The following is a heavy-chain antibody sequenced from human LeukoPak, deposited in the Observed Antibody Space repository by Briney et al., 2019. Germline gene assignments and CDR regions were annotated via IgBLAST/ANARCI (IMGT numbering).Heavy chain of an antibody. D-gene: IGHD2-15*01. Sequence: SGGSLRLSCAASGFTFSRYWMSWVRQAPGKGLEWVADIKQDGSEKYYVDSVKGRFTISRQNAKNSLFLQMNSLSAEDTAVYYCARHRSGGSQDDAFDIWGQGTMVTVSS. V-gene: IGHV3-7*01. CDR3: ARHRSGGSQDDAFDI. J-gene: IGHJ3*02. CDR1: GFTFSRYW. CDR2: IKQDGSEK.